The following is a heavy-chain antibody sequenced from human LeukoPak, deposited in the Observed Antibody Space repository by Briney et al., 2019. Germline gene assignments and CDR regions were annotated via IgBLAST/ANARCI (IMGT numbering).Heavy chain of an antibody. CDR2: IIPIFGTA. CDR3: ARDLSPREPQAT. V-gene: IGHV1-69*05. D-gene: IGHD1-14*01. CDR1: GGTFISYA. J-gene: IGHJ4*02. Sequence: ASVKVSCKASGGTFISYAISWVRQAPGQGLEWMGGIIPIFGTANYAQKFQGRVTITTDESTSTAYMELSSLRSEDTALYYCARDLSPREPQATWGQGTLVTVSS.